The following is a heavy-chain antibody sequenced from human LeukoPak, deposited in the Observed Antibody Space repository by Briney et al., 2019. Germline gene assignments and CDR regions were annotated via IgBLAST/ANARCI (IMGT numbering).Heavy chain of an antibody. CDR2: LSGSGGST. V-gene: IGHV3-23*01. J-gene: IGHJ1*01. Sequence: GGSLRLSCAASGFTLSSYVMSWVRQAPGKGREWVSALSGSGGSTYYADSVKGRFTISRDNSKNTLSLQLNSLRAEDTAVYYCAKDIRSYGDYSGYWGQGTLVTVSA. D-gene: IGHD4-17*01. CDR3: AKDIRSYGDYSGY. CDR1: GFTLSSYV.